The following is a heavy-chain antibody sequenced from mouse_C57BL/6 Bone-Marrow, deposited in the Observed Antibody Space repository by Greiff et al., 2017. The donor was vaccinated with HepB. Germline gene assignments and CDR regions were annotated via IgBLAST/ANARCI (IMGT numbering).Heavy chain of an antibody. D-gene: IGHD2-5*01. CDR2: ISNGGGST. CDR1: GFTFSDYY. CDR3: ARHHSNYGFAY. J-gene: IGHJ3*01. V-gene: IGHV5-12*01. Sequence: DVKLVESGGGLVQPGGSLKLSCAASGFTFSDYYMYWVRQTPEKRLEWVAYISNGGGSTYYPDTVKGRFTISRDNAKNTLYLQMSRLKSEDTAMYYCARHHSNYGFAYWGQGTLVTVSA.